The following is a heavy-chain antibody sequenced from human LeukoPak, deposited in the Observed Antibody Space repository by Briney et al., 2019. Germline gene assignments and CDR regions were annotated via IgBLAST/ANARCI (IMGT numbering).Heavy chain of an antibody. J-gene: IGHJ3*01. D-gene: IGHD6-13*01. Sequence: SGGSLRLSCAASGFTFSSYAMSWVRQAPGKGLEWVSGIRGSGGRTDYADSVKGRFTISRDDSKDTLFLQMNSLRAEDTAIYYCAREVGGSRAFDVWGQGTMVTVSS. V-gene: IGHV3-23*01. CDR2: IRGSGGRT. CDR1: GFTFSSYA. CDR3: AREVGGSRAFDV.